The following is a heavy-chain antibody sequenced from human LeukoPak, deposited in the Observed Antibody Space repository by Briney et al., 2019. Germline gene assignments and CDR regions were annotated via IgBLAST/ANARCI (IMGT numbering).Heavy chain of an antibody. V-gene: IGHV1-2*02. J-gene: IGHJ6*03. CDR1: GYTFTGYY. Sequence: ASVKVSCKASGYTFTGYYLHWVRQAPGQGLEWMGWINPNSGGTNYAQKFQGRVTMTRDTSISTAYMELSRLRSDDTAVYYCARDLSRCSGTSCYKGYYYYYYMDVWGKGTTVTISS. CDR2: INPNSGGT. D-gene: IGHD2-2*02. CDR3: ARDLSRCSGTSCYKGYYYYYYMDV.